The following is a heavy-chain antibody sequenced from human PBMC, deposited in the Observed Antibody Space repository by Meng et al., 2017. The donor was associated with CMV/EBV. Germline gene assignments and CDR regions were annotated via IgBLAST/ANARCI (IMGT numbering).Heavy chain of an antibody. CDR3: AKLLNYYGSGSPRDY. J-gene: IGHJ4*02. Sequence: GESLKISCAASGFTFSSYGMHWVRQAPGKGLEWVAFIRYDGSNKYYADSVKGRFTIFRDNSKNTLYLQMNSLRAEDTAVYYCAKLLNYYGSGSPRDYWGQGTLVTVSS. CDR1: GFTFSSYG. V-gene: IGHV3-30*02. CDR2: IRYDGSNK. D-gene: IGHD3-10*01.